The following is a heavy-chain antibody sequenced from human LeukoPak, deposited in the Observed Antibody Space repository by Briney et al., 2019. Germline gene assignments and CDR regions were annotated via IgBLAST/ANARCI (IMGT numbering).Heavy chain of an antibody. CDR1: GFTFGTFA. D-gene: IGHD7-27*01. CDR2: IGNTET. J-gene: IGHJ4*02. V-gene: IGHV3-23*01. CDR3: ARDGQAFNSNWDYFEY. Sequence: PGGSLTLSCVASGFTFGTFAMSWVRLAPGKGLEWVSGIGNTETYYADSVKGRFTISRDNSKSTIYLHMNNLRAEDTALYYCARDGQAFNSNWDYFEYWGQGTPVTVSS.